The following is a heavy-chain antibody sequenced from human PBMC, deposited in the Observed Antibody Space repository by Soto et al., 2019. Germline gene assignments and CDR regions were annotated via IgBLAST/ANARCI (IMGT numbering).Heavy chain of an antibody. CDR3: ARDRTTSIVGAPDAFDI. CDR1: GGTFSSYA. J-gene: IGHJ3*02. CDR2: IIPIFGTA. D-gene: IGHD1-26*01. V-gene: IGHV1-69*13. Sequence: SVKVSCKSSGGTFSSYAISWVRQAPGQGLEWMGGIIPIFGTANYAQKFQGRVTITADESTSTAYMELSSLRSEDTAVYYCARDRTTSIVGAPDAFDIWGQGTMVTVSS.